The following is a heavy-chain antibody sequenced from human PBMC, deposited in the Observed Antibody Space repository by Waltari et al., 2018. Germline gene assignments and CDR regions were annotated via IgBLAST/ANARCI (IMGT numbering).Heavy chain of an antibody. D-gene: IGHD3-22*01. CDR2: LSPKNGDT. CDR3: LRDSSGSHFDY. J-gene: IGHJ4*02. Sequence: LVQSGAEVKKPGASVKVSCKASGYTFTGYAILWVRQAPGQGLEWMGRLSPKNGDTHYAQKFQGRVAMTTDTSTNTAFMELHSLRSDDTAVYYCLRDSSGSHFDYWGQGTLVTVSS. CDR1: GYTFTGYA. V-gene: IGHV1-2*06.